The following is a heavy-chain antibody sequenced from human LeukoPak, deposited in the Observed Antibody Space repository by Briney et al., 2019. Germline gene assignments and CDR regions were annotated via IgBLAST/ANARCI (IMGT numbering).Heavy chain of an antibody. J-gene: IGHJ4*02. V-gene: IGHV3-21*01. CDR1: GFTFSSYG. CDR2: ISSSSIYI. D-gene: IGHD2-8*01. Sequence: PGGSLRLSCAASGFTFSSYGMNWVRQAPGKGLEWVSSISSSSIYIYYADSVKGRFTISRDNAKNSLYLQMNSLRAEDTAVYYCARQTAYCANGVCSYFDYWGQGILVTVSS. CDR3: ARQTAYCANGVCSYFDY.